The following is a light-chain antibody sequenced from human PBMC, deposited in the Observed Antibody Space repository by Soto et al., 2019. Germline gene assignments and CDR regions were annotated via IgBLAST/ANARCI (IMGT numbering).Light chain of an antibody. CDR3: QQTYSTPLT. V-gene: IGKV1-39*01. J-gene: IGKJ4*01. CDR1: QSISSY. Sequence: DIQMTQSPSSLSASVGDRVTITCRASQSISSYLSWYHQKPGRAPKLLIYAASSLQSGVPSRFSGTGSGTAFALTISSLQPEDFATYYCQQTYSTPLTFVGGTKVEIK. CDR2: AAS.